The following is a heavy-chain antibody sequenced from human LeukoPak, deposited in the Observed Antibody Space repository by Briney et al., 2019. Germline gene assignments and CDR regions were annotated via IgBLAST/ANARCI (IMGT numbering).Heavy chain of an antibody. Sequence: PSETLSLTCAVYGGSLSGYYWSWIRQPPGEGLEWIGEINHSGSTNYNPSLKSRVTISVDTSKNRFSLKLSSVTAADTAVYYCARGRFYNWSGAHSSFNRWGQGTLVTVSS. V-gene: IGHV4-34*01. J-gene: IGHJ4*02. D-gene: IGHD1-20*01. CDR1: GGSLSGYY. CDR3: ARGRFYNWSGAHSSFNR. CDR2: INHSGST.